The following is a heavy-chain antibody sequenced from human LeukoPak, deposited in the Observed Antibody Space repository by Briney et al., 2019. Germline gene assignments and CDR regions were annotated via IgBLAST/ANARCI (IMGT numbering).Heavy chain of an antibody. CDR2: IKHNGDDL. CDR3: ARELRTCDF. D-gene: IGHD3-16*01. Sequence: PGGSLSLSCAASGFTFSSYWMAWVRQAPGKGLEWVANIKHNGDDLNYVDSVEDRFTISRDNAQNSLYLHMTRLRVEDTAVYYCARELRTCDFWGQGTLVTVSS. J-gene: IGHJ4*02. CDR1: GFTFSSYW. V-gene: IGHV3-7*01.